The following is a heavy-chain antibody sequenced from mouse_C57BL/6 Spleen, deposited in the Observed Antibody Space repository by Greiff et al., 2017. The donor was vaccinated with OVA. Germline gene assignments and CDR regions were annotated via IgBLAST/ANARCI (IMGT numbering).Heavy chain of an antibody. D-gene: IGHD1-1*01. CDR2: IDPETGGT. CDR1: GYTFTDYE. J-gene: IGHJ2*01. Sequence: VQLQQSGAELVRPGASVTLSCKASGYTFTDYEMHWVKQTPVHGLEWIGAIDPETGGTAYNQKFKGKAILTADKSSSTAYMELRSLTSEDSAVYYCTVITTVGHYFDYWGQGTTLTVSS. CDR3: TVITTVGHYFDY. V-gene: IGHV1-15*01.